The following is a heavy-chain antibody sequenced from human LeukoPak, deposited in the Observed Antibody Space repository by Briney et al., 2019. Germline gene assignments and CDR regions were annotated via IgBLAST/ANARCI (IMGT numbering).Heavy chain of an antibody. D-gene: IGHD3-10*01. Sequence: SETLSLTCTVSGGSISSYYWSWSRQPAGKGLEWIGRIYTSGSTNYYPSLKSRVTMSVDTSKNQFSLKLSSVTAADTAVYYCARDKLYYGSGRHYYGMDVWGQGTTVTVSS. CDR2: IYTSGST. CDR1: GGSISSYY. V-gene: IGHV4-4*07. J-gene: IGHJ6*02. CDR3: ARDKLYYGSGRHYYGMDV.